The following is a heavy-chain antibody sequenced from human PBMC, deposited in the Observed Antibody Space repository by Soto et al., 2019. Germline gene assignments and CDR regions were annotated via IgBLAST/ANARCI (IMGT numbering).Heavy chain of an antibody. CDR1: GRTFSRDA. J-gene: IGHJ6*02. CDR3: ARGLGAPTHFYGMDV. V-gene: IGHV1-69*01. CDR2: IIPLLGTA. Sequence: QVQLVQSGAEVKKPGSSVKVSCQASGRTFSRDAITWVRQAPGQGLEWMGGIIPLLGTANYAQMFQGRVTITADESTSTAYMELSSLRSEDTAVFYCARGLGAPTHFYGMDVWGQGTTVTVSS.